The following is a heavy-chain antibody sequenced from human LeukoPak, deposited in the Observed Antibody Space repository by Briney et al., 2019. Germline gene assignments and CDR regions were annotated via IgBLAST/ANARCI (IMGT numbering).Heavy chain of an antibody. V-gene: IGHV4-39*01. Sequence: SETLSLTCTVSGGSISSGSYYWGWIRQPPGKGLEWIGSIDYSGTTYYNPSLKSRVTISVDTSKNQFSLKLSSVTAADTALYYCARRGQAAGSKGAFDYWGRGTLVTVSS. J-gene: IGHJ4*02. CDR3: ARRGQAAGSKGAFDY. D-gene: IGHD6-13*01. CDR1: GGSISSGSYY. CDR2: IDYSGTT.